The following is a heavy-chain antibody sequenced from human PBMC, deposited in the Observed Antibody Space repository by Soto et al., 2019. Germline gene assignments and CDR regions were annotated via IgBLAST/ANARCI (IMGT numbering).Heavy chain of an antibody. CDR3: ALGLAYCTIALCDTENYTIYGIDV. D-gene: IGHD2-8*01. CDR2: IYWDDDK. J-gene: IGHJ6*02. V-gene: IGHV2-5*02. Sequence: QITLKESGPPLVKPTQTLTLTCTFSGFSLSTSGVGVGWIRQPPGKALEWLALIYWDDDKRYSPSLKSRLTITNDTSKRLVFTTTTNKAPNATAPYYGALGLAYCTIALCDTENYTIYGIDVWGQGTTVTVSS. CDR1: GFSLSTSGVG.